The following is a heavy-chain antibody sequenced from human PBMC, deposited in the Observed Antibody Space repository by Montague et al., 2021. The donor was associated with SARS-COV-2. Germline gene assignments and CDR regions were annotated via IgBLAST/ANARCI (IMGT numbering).Heavy chain of an antibody. D-gene: IGHD6-19*01. Sequence: SLRLSCAASRFTFSDFWMNWVRQAPGKGLEWVADIKHDGSEKSYVDSVKGRFTISRDNAKNSLYLQMNSLRAEDTAVYYCPRGSTGWYAIFGHYGMDVWGQGTTVTVSS. V-gene: IGHV3-7*01. J-gene: IGHJ6*02. CDR2: IKHDGSEK. CDR1: RFTFSDFW. CDR3: PRGSTGWYAIFGHYGMDV.